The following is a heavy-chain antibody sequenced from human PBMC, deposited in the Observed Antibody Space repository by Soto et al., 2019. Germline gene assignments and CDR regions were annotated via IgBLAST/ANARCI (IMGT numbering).Heavy chain of an antibody. J-gene: IGHJ3*02. CDR3: ATERPVGLGSGSSDAFDI. D-gene: IGHD1-26*01. CDR1: GGTFSSYA. Sequence: QVQLVQSGAEVKKPGSSVKVSCKASGGTFSSYAISWERQAPGQGLEWMGGIIPIFGTANYEQKFQGRVTITADESTRTAYMGLRSLRSEDTAVYYCATERPVGLGSGSSDAFDIWGQGTMVTVSS. CDR2: IIPIFGTA. V-gene: IGHV1-69*12.